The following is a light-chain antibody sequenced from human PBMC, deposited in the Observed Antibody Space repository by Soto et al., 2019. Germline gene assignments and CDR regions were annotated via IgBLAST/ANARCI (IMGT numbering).Light chain of an antibody. CDR1: QSVSSY. CDR2: DAS. Sequence: DIVLTQSQATRSLSPGERATLSCRASQSVSSYLAWYQQKPGQAPRLLIYDASNRATGIPARFSGSGSGTDFTLPISSLEPEDFAVYYCQQRSNWPITFGQGTRLEIK. J-gene: IGKJ5*01. CDR3: QQRSNWPIT. V-gene: IGKV3-11*01.